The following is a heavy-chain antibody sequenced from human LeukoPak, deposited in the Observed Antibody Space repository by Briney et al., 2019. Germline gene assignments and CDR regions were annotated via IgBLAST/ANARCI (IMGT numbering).Heavy chain of an antibody. J-gene: IGHJ4*01. CDR3: ARDAGARSRYDFWSGYPDY. CDR1: GGTFSSYA. V-gene: IGHV1-69*13. D-gene: IGHD3/OR15-3a*01. Sequence: ASVKVSCKASGGTFSSYAISWVRQAPGQGLEWMGGIIPIFGTANYAQKFQGRVTITADESTSTAYMELSSLRSEDTAVYYCARDAGARSRYDFWSGYPDYWGQGTLVTVSS. CDR2: IIPIFGTA.